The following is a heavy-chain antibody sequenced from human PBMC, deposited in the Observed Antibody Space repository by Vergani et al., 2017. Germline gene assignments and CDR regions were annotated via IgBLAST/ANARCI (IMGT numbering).Heavy chain of an antibody. Sequence: EVQLLESGGGLVQPGGSLRLSCAASGFTFSSYAMSWVRQAPGKGLEWVSAISGSGGSTYYADSVKGRFTISRDNSKNTLYLQMNSLRAEDTAVYYCAKYQGYCSSTSCSHYYYYDMDVWGQ. J-gene: IGHJ6*02. CDR3: AKYQGYCSSTSCSHYYYYDMDV. V-gene: IGHV3-23*01. CDR2: ISGSGGST. CDR1: GFTFSSYA. D-gene: IGHD2-2*01.